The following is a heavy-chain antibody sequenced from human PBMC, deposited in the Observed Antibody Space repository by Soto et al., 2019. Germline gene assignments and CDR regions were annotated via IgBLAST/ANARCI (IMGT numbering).Heavy chain of an antibody. CDR1: GYTFTSYA. Sequence: ASVKVSCKASGYTFTSYAMHWVRQAPGQRLEWMGWLNAGNGNTKYSQKFQGRVTITRDTSASTAYTELSSLRSEDTAVYYCARDRNGRYFDLWGRGTLVTVS. J-gene: IGHJ2*01. CDR3: ARDRNGRYFDL. V-gene: IGHV1-3*01. CDR2: LNAGNGNT. D-gene: IGHD2-8*01.